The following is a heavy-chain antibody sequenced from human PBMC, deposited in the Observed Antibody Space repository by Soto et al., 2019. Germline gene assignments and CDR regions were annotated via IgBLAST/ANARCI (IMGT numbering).Heavy chain of an antibody. Sequence: EVQLVESGGGLVQPGGSLRLSCAASGFTFSNFWMSWVRQAPGKGLEWVASIKSDGSERSHVDAVRGRFSISRDNARNSLYLQMYSLRADDTAVYYCARDVIWGQGSLVTVSS. J-gene: IGHJ4*02. V-gene: IGHV3-7*05. CDR3: ARDVI. CDR2: IKSDGSER. CDR1: GFTFSNFW.